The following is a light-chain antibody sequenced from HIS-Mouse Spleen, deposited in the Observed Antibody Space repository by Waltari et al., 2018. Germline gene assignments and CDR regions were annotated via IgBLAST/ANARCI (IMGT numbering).Light chain of an antibody. CDR2: KAS. CDR3: QQYYSFPRT. J-gene: IGKJ1*01. V-gene: IGKV1-5*03. CDR1: QSISSW. Sequence: DIQMTQSPSTLSASVGDRVTITCRASQSISSWLAWYQQKPGKAPKLLIYKASSLESGVPSRFSGSGSGTEFTLTISSLQPEDFATYYCQQYYSFPRTFGQGTKVEIK.